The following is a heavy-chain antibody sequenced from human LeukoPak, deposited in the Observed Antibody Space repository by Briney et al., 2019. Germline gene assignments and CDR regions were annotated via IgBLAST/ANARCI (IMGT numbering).Heavy chain of an antibody. D-gene: IGHD2-15*01. CDR2: MFSRGIT. Sequence: SGPLSLTCTVSGGSISGYYWNWIRQPPEKGLEGIGSMFSRGITNYNPSLKSRVTISVDTSKNQFSLRLNSVTAADTAVYYCARRYCSGGSCHEGFDPWGQGTLVTVSS. CDR3: ARRYCSGGSCHEGFDP. J-gene: IGHJ5*02. CDR1: GGSISGYY. V-gene: IGHV4-59*08.